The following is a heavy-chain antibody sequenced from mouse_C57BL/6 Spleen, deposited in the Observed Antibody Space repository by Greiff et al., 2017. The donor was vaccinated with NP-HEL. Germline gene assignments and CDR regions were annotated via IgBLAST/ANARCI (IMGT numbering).Heavy chain of an antibody. CDR1: GFTFSSYA. D-gene: IGHD3-1*01. Sequence: EVKLVESGGGLVKPGGSLKLSCAASGFTFSSYAMSWVRQTPEKRLEWVATISDGGSYTYYPDNVKGRFTISRDKAKNNLYLQMSHLKSEDTAMYYCARDRGKRGDFDCWGQGTTLTVSS. V-gene: IGHV5-4*01. CDR2: ISDGGSYT. CDR3: ARDRGKRGDFDC. J-gene: IGHJ2*01.